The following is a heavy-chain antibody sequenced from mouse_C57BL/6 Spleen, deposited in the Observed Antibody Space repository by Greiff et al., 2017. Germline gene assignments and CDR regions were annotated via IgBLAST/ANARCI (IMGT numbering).Heavy chain of an antibody. Sequence: QVQLQQPGAELVKPGASVKMSCKASGYTFTSYWITWVKQRPGQGLEWIGDIYPGSGSTNYNEKFKSKATLTVDTSSSTAYMQLSSLTSEDSAVYYCARGDYDYSYWYFDVWGTGTTVTVSS. J-gene: IGHJ1*03. D-gene: IGHD2-4*01. V-gene: IGHV1-55*01. CDR2: IYPGSGST. CDR1: GYTFTSYW. CDR3: ARGDYDYSYWYFDV.